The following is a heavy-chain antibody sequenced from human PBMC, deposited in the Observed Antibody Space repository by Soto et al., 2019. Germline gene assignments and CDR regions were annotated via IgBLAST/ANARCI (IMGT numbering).Heavy chain of an antibody. Sequence: SETLSLTCTVSGGSISSYYWSWIRQPPGKGLEWIGYIYYSGSTNYNPSLKSRVTISVDTSKNQFSLKLSSVTAADTAVYYCARDAPYYYDSSGYYDYWGQGTLVTVSS. V-gene: IGHV4-59*01. D-gene: IGHD3-22*01. J-gene: IGHJ4*02. CDR3: ARDAPYYYDSSGYYDY. CDR1: GGSISSYY. CDR2: IYYSGST.